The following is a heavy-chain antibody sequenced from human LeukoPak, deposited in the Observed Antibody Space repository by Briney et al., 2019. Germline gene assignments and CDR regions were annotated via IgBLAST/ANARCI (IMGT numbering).Heavy chain of an antibody. CDR1: GYTFTSYG. J-gene: IGHJ3*02. V-gene: IGHV1-18*04. D-gene: IGHD3-10*01. Sequence: HWASVKVSCKASGYTFTSYGISWVRQAPGQGLEWMGWISAYNGNTNYAQKLQGRVTMTTDTSTSTAYMELRSLRSDDTAVYYCARAPLWFGELYAFDIWGQGTMVTVSS. CDR2: ISAYNGNT. CDR3: ARAPLWFGELYAFDI.